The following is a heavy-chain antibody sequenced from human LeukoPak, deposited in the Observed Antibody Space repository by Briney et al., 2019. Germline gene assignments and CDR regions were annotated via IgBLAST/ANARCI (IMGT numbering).Heavy chain of an antibody. V-gene: IGHV4-59*01. CDR3: ARDHTLDY. CDR1: GGSISSFY. CDR2: IYNTGKT. D-gene: IGHD2-15*01. J-gene: IGHJ4*02. Sequence: SSETLSLTCTVSGGSISSFYWSWIRQPPGKGLEWIGYIYNTGKTYYNPSLKSRVTISVDTSQNQFSLRLSSVTAADTAVYYCARDHTLDYWGQGTLVTVSS.